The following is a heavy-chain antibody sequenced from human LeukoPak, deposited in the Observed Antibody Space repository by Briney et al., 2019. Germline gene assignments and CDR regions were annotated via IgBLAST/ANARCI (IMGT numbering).Heavy chain of an antibody. D-gene: IGHD6-19*01. Sequence: SETLSLTCTVSGGSIETYCWSWIRQPPGKALEWIGYITDSGSSNYNPSLRSRVTISVDTSKNQFSLKLTSVTAAATALYYCARAGFFSSGWYWEFDNWGQGILVTVSS. CDR3: ARAGFFSSGWYWEFDN. J-gene: IGHJ4*02. V-gene: IGHV4-59*01. CDR1: GGSIETYC. CDR2: ITDSGSS.